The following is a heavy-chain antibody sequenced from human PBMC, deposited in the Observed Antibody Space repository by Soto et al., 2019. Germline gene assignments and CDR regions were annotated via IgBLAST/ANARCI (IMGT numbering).Heavy chain of an antibody. Sequence: KASETLSLTSTVSGGSVSGGSYYWSWIRQPPGKGLEWIGYIYYSGSTNYNPSLKSRVTISVDTSKNQFSLKLSSVTAADTAVYYCARDRGAYYDFWSGNYDYYYYGMDVWGQGTTVTVSS. V-gene: IGHV4-61*01. J-gene: IGHJ6*02. CDR1: GGSVSGGSYY. CDR3: ARDRGAYYDFWSGNYDYYYYGMDV. D-gene: IGHD3-3*01. CDR2: IYYSGST.